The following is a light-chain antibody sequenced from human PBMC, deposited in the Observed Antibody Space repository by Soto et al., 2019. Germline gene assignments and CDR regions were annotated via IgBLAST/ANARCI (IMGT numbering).Light chain of an antibody. Sequence: DMRRTQAPSTLSASGGDRVTITCRASQSISSWLACYHQKPGQAPNLLCYDASSLESGVPSRFSGSGSGPEFTLTIRSLKTDDCATYACTQYKVYPYTSGQLTTLAI. CDR3: TQYKVYPYT. CDR1: QSISSW. CDR2: DAS. J-gene: IGKJ2*01. V-gene: IGKV1-5*01.